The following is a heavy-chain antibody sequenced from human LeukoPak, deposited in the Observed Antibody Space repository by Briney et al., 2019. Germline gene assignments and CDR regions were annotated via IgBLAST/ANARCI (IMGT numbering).Heavy chain of an antibody. CDR2: IYYSGST. CDR1: GGSISSGGYY. Sequence: PSQTLSLTCTVSGGSISSGGYYWSWIRQPPGEGLEWIGYIYYSGSTNYNPSLKSRVTISVDTSKNQFSLKLSSVTAADTAVYYCATGRGGQLAYWGQGTLVTVSS. CDR3: ATGRGGQLAY. D-gene: IGHD3-10*01. V-gene: IGHV4-61*08. J-gene: IGHJ4*02.